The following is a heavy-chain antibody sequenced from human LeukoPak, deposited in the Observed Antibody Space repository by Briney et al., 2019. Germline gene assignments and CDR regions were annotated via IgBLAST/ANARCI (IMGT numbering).Heavy chain of an antibody. CDR1: GDSISSDW. J-gene: IGHJ4*02. V-gene: IGHV4-4*02. Sequence: SETLSLTCAVPGDSISSDWWGWVRQPPGKGLEWIGEVHDSGNTHYNPSLRSRLLISVDKSKNQFSLKLSSVTAADAAIYYCVTNGGHTLKYWGQGTLVTVSS. CDR2: VHDSGNT. CDR3: VTNGGHTLKY. D-gene: IGHD2-8*01.